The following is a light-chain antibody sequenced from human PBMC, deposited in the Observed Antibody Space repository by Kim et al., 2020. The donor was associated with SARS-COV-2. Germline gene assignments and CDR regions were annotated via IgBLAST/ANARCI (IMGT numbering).Light chain of an antibody. J-gene: IGKJ2*01. CDR3: QQANRFPYT. CDR2: AAS. CDR1: HVISNL. Sequence: SASVGDRVTVTCRASHVISNLFAWYQQKPGKAPKLLIYAASSLQSGVPARFRGSGSGTDFTLTLSSLQPEDFATDYCQQANRFPYTFGQGTKLEI. V-gene: IGKV1-12*02.